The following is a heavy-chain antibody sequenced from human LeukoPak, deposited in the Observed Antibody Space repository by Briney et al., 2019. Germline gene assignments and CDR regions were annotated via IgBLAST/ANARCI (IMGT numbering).Heavy chain of an antibody. V-gene: IGHV4-59*08. D-gene: IGHD3-10*01. J-gene: IGHJ6*02. CDR3: ARHEGVTMIRGTYYYYFGMDV. CDR1: GGSISNYY. CDR2: IYYSGST. Sequence: PSETLSLTCTVSGGSISNYYWTWIRQPPGKGLEWIGYIYYSGSTKYNPSLESRVTISVDTSKNQFSLKLTSVTAADTAVYYCARHEGVTMIRGTYYYYFGMDVWGQGTTVTVSS.